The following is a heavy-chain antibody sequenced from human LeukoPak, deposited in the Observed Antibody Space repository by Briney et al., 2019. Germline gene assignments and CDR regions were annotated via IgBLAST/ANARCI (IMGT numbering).Heavy chain of an antibody. V-gene: IGHV3-33*08. CDR3: ARDGPAYGSGRPFDY. CDR2: IWYDGSNK. D-gene: IGHD3-10*01. Sequence: TLSLTCAVSGGSISSSNWWSWVRQAPGKGLEWVAVIWYDGSNKYYADSVKGRFTISRDNSKNTLYLQMNSLRAEDTAVYYCARDGPAYGSGRPFDYWGQGTLVTVSS. CDR1: GGSISSSNW. J-gene: IGHJ4*02.